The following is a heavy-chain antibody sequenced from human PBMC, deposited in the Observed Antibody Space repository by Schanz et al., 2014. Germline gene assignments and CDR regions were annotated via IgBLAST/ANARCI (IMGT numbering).Heavy chain of an antibody. J-gene: IGHJ4*02. CDR1: GFPFNEYG. V-gene: IGHV3-20*04. D-gene: IGHD3-3*01. Sequence: VQLVESGGGLVQPGRSLRLSCAASGFPFNEYGMLWVRQAPGKGLEWVSGINWNGGSTGYADSVKGRFTISRDNAKNSLYLQMNSLTAEDTAVYYCARGVRIDYWGQGTLVTVSS. CDR3: ARGVRIDY. CDR2: INWNGGST.